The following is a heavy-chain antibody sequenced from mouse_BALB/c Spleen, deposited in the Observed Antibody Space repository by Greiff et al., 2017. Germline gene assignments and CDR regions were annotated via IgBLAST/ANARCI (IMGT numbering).Heavy chain of an antibody. Sequence: DVKLVESGGGLVKPGGSLKLSCAASGFTFSSYAMSWVRQSPEKRLEWVAEISSGGSYTYYPDTVTGRFTISRDNAKNTLYLEMSSLRSEDTAMYYCARDGYYGRDAMDDWGQGTSVTVSS. CDR3: ARDGYYGRDAMDD. V-gene: IGHV5-9-4*01. CDR2: ISSGGSYT. J-gene: IGHJ4*01. D-gene: IGHD2-3*01. CDR1: GFTFSSYA.